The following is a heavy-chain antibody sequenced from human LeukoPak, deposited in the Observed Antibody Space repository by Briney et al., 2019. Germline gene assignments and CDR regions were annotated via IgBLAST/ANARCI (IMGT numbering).Heavy chain of an antibody. V-gene: IGHV3-7*01. D-gene: IGHD3-9*01. CDR1: GFTFSSYA. CDR2: IKQDGSEK. CDR3: ASNGNTYYDILTGGIDY. J-gene: IGHJ4*02. Sequence: PGGSLRRSCAASGFTFSSYAMHWVRQAPGKGLEWVANIKQDGSEKYYVDSVKGRFTISRDNAKNSLYLQMNSLRAEDTAVYYCASNGNTYYDILTGGIDYWGQGTLVTVSS.